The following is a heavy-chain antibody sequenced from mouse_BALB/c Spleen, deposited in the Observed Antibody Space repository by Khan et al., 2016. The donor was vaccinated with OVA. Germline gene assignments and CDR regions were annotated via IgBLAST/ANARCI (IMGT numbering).Heavy chain of an antibody. CDR3: AREEAAYYRDDGGAVEY. V-gene: IGHV9-4*02. CDR2: INTYSGVP. Sequence: QVQLKQSGPELKKPGETVRISCKASGYTFTTAGIQWVQKMPGKGLKWIGWINTYSGVPKYAEDFKGRFAFSLEISVNTAYLQITKLKNEDTATYDRAREEAAYYRDDGGAVEYWGQGTSVTVSS. J-gene: IGHJ4*01. D-gene: IGHD2-14*01. CDR1: GYTFTTAG.